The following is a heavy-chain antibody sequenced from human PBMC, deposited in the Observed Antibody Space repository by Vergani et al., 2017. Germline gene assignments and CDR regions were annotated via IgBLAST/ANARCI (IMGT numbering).Heavy chain of an antibody. CDR1: GFTFSSYA. V-gene: IGHV3-23*01. D-gene: IGHD2-2*01. Sequence: EVQLLESGGGLEQPGGSLRLSCAASGFTFSSYAMSWVRQAPGKGLEWVSAISGSGGSTYYADSVKGRFTISRDNSNNTLYLQMNSLRAEDTAVYYCAKELGCSSTSCYRMDYYYYGMDVWGQGTTVTVSS. J-gene: IGHJ6*02. CDR2: ISGSGGST. CDR3: AKELGCSSTSCYRMDYYYYGMDV.